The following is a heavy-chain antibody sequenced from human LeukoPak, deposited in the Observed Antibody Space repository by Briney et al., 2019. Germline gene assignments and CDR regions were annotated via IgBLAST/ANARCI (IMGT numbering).Heavy chain of an antibody. CDR2: IYHSGST. Sequence: PSETLSLTCTVSGGSISSGYYWGWIRQPPGKGLEWIGSIYHSGSTYYNPSLKSRVTISVDTSKNQFSLKLSSVTAADTAVYYCARGLLLWFGELLGWFDPWGQGTLVTVSS. D-gene: IGHD3-10*01. V-gene: IGHV4-38-2*02. CDR1: GGSISSGYY. J-gene: IGHJ5*02. CDR3: ARGLLLWFGELLGWFDP.